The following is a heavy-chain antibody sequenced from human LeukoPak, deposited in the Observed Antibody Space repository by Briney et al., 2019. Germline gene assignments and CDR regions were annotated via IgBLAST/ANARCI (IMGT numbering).Heavy chain of an antibody. D-gene: IGHD3-16*01. J-gene: IGHJ4*02. CDR3: ARVRWGGLYYFDY. CDR2: IKQDGSEK. Sequence: PGGSLRLSCAASGFTFSSYWMSWVRQAPGKGLEWVANIKQDGSEKYYVDSVKGRFTISRDNAKNTLYLLINSLRAEDTAVYYCARVRWGGLYYFDYWGQGTLVTVSS. CDR1: GFTFSSYW. V-gene: IGHV3-7*01.